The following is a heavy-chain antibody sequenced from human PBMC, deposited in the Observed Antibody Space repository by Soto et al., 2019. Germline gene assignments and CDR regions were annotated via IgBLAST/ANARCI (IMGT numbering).Heavy chain of an antibody. V-gene: IGHV4-34*01. J-gene: IGHJ3*02. CDR1: GGSFSGYY. CDR3: ARERVRYDFWSAYHDAFDI. CDR2: INHSGST. Sequence: PSETLSLTCAVYGGSFSGYYWSWIRQPPGKGLEWIGEINHSGSTNYNPSLKSRVTISVDTSKNQFSLKLSSVTAADTAVYYCARERVRYDFWSAYHDAFDIWGQGTMVTVSS. D-gene: IGHD3-3*01.